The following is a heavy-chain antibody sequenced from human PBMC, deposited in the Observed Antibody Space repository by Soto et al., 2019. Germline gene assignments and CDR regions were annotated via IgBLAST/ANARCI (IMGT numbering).Heavy chain of an antibody. Sequence: SETLSLTCSVSGGSISSNSWIWIRQPPGKGLEWIGYISYSGSTNYNLSLMSRLTISIDTSKNQFSLKLSSVTAADTAVYYCVRAAVVVPAAAPGYFDCWGQGTLVTVSS. D-gene: IGHD2-2*01. V-gene: IGHV4-59*13. CDR3: VRAAVVVPAAAPGYFDC. CDR2: ISYSGST. CDR1: GGSISSNS. J-gene: IGHJ4*02.